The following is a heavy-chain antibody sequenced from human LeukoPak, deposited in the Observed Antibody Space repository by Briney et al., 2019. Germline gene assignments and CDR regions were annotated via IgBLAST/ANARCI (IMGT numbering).Heavy chain of an antibody. CDR3: ARYIAAAVHFDP. D-gene: IGHD6-13*01. V-gene: IGHV4-59*01. CDR2: IYYSGST. J-gene: IGHJ5*02. Sequence: SETLSLTCTVSGGSISSYYWSWIRQPPGKGLEWIGYIYYSGSTNYNPSLKSRVTISVDTSKNQFSLKLSSVTAAATAVDYCARYIAAAVHFDPWGQGTLVTVSS. CDR1: GGSISSYY.